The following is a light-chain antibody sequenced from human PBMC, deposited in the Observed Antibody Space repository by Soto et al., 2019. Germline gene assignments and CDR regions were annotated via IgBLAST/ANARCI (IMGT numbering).Light chain of an antibody. J-gene: IGKJ4*01. CDR3: QQYNSFLT. Sequence: DIQTTQSPSTLSASVGDRVTITCRASQRISKWLAWYQQKPGSAPELLIYDASSLLSGVPSRFSGSGSGTEFTLTISSLQPDDFATYYCQQYNSFLTFGGGTKVEIK. CDR2: DAS. V-gene: IGKV1-5*01. CDR1: QRISKW.